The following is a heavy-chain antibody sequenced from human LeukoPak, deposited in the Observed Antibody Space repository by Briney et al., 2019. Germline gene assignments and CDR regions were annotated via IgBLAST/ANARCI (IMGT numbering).Heavy chain of an antibody. J-gene: IGHJ3*02. V-gene: IGHV3-74*01. Sequence: PGGSLRLSCAASGFTFSSYWMHWVRQVPGKGLGWVARIQYDGSTTNYADSVKGRFTISRDNAKKTLYVQMNSLRAEDTAVYYCARALVAGVTLNALDIWGQGTMVTVSS. CDR1: GFTFSSYW. CDR2: IQYDGSTT. D-gene: IGHD2-15*01. CDR3: ARALVAGVTLNALDI.